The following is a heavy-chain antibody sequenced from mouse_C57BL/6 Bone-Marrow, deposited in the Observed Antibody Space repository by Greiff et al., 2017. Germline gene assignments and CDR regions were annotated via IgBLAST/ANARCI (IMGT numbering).Heavy chain of an antibody. CDR1: GISITTGNYR. Sequence: EVKLQESGPGLVKPSQTVFLTCTVTGISITTGNYRWSWIRQFPGNKLEWIGYIYYSGTITYNPSLTSRTTITRDTPKNQFFLEMNSLTAEDTATYYCARVYGSSFFDYWGQGTTLTVSS. CDR3: ARVYGSSFFDY. J-gene: IGHJ2*01. CDR2: IYYSGTI. D-gene: IGHD1-1*01. V-gene: IGHV3-5*01.